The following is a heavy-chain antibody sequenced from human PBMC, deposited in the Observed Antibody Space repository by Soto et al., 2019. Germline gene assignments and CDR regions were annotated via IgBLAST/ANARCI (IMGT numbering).Heavy chain of an antibody. Sequence: PGGSLRLSCAASGFALRSYSMTWVRQAPGKGLEWVSSISTGSLYIHYADSVKGRFTISRDNAKNSVYLQMKSLRAEDTAVYYCARETNSAYYGSSAHYCGPDYWGQGT. D-gene: IGHD3-22*01. CDR1: GFALRSYS. CDR3: ARETNSAYYGSSAHYCGPDY. V-gene: IGHV3-21*01. J-gene: IGHJ4*02. CDR2: ISTGSLYI.